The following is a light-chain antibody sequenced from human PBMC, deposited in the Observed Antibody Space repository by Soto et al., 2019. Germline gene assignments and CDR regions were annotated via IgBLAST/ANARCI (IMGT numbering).Light chain of an antibody. CDR3: LHYENWPPWT. Sequence: EIVLTQSPRTLSLSPGERATLSCRAFQSVSSSYLAWYQQKPGQAPRLLIYAASTRATGIPARFRGSGSGTEFILTISSLQSEDFAVYYCLHYENWPPWTFGQGTKVDIK. CDR2: AAS. CDR1: QSVSSSY. J-gene: IGKJ1*01. V-gene: IGKV3-15*01.